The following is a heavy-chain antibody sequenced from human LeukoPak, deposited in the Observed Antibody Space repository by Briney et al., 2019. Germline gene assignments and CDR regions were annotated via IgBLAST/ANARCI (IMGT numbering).Heavy chain of an antibody. Sequence: SETLSLICTVSGYSISSGYYWGWIRQPPGKGLEWIGSIYHSGSTYYNPSLKSRVTISVDTSKNQFSLKLSSVTAADTAVYYRARGGSYYLWGQGTLVTVSS. V-gene: IGHV4-38-2*02. J-gene: IGHJ4*02. CDR2: IYHSGST. CDR3: ARGGSYYL. D-gene: IGHD1-26*01. CDR1: GYSISSGYY.